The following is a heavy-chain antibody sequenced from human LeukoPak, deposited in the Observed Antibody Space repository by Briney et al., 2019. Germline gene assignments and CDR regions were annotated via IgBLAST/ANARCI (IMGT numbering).Heavy chain of an antibody. J-gene: IGHJ4*02. CDR1: GYTFTSYG. V-gene: IGHV1-18*01. CDR3: ARNNVLRGVAAAGTVDY. CDR2: ISAHNGNT. Sequence: ASVKVSCKASGYTFTSYGITWVRQAPGQGLEWMGWISAHNGNTNYARNVQGRVTMTTDTSTTTAYMELRSLRSDDTAVYYCARNNVLRGVAAAGTVDYWGQGTLVTVSS. D-gene: IGHD6-13*01.